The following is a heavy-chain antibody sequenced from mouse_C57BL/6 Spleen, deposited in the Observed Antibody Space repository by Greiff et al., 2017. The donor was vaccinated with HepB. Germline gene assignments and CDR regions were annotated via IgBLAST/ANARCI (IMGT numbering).Heavy chain of an antibody. CDR2: IDPEDGET. D-gene: IGHD1-1*01. CDR3: ARDYGRSYFAY. CDR1: GFNIKDYY. J-gene: IGHJ3*01. V-gene: IGHV14-2*01. Sequence: EVQVVESGAELVKPGASVKLSCTASGFNIKDYYMHWVKQRTEQGLVWIGRIDPEDGETKDAPKFQGKATITADKPSNTAYLQLSSLTSEDTAVYYCARDYGRSYFAYWGQGTLVTVSA.